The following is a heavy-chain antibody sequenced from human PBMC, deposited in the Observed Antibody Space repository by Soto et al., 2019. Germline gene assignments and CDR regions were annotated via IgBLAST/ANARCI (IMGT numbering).Heavy chain of an antibody. V-gene: IGHV4-39*01. CDR1: GGSISSSSYY. D-gene: IGHD6-19*01. Sequence: PSETLSLTCTVSGGSISSSSYYWGWIRQPPGKGLEWIGSIYYSGSTYYNPPLKSRVTISVDTSKNQFSLKLSSVTAADTAVYYCARLAVAGTHLDYWGQGTLVTVSS. CDR3: ARLAVAGTHLDY. CDR2: IYYSGST. J-gene: IGHJ4*02.